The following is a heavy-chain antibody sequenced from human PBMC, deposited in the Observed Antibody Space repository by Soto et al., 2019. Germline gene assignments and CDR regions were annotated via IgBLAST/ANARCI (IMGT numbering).Heavy chain of an antibody. CDR1: GFPFSSYW. Sequence: GGSLRLSCAASGFPFSSYWMHWVRQAPGKGLVWVSRINGDGSSISYADSVKGRFTISRDNAKNTLYLQMNSLRAEDAAVYYCTRRGCSTTGCYFNWGRGTLVTVSS. D-gene: IGHD2-2*01. CDR3: TRRGCSTTGCYFN. J-gene: IGHJ4*02. CDR2: INGDGSSI. V-gene: IGHV3-74*01.